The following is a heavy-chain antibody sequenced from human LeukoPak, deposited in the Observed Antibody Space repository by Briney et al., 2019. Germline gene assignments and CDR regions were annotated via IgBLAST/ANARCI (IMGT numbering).Heavy chain of an antibody. V-gene: IGHV3-74*01. CDR3: ASAEVIQYGMDV. Sequence: GGSLRLSCAASGFTFSSYSMNWVRQAPGKGLVWVSRITSEGSSTSYADSVKGRFTISRDNAKNTLFLQMNTLRAEDTAVYYCASAEVIQYGMDVWGQGTTVTVSS. CDR2: ITSEGSST. D-gene: IGHD3-16*02. CDR1: GFTFSSYS. J-gene: IGHJ6*02.